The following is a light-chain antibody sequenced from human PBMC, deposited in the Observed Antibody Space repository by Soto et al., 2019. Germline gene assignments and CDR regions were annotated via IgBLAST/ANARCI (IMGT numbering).Light chain of an antibody. CDR3: SSYTSFKTLV. CDR2: DVT. V-gene: IGLV2-14*01. CDR1: SSDVGGYKY. J-gene: IGLJ1*01. Sequence: QSVLTQPASVSESPGQSITISCTGSSSDVGGYKYVSGYQQHPGKAPKLLIYDVTNGPSGVSNLFSGSKSGYTASLTISGLQSEDEADYYCSSYTSFKTLVFGTGTKLTVL.